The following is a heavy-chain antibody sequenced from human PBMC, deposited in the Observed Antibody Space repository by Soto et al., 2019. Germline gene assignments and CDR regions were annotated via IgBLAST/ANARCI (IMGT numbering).Heavy chain of an antibody. CDR3: ARSDIVVVRGIYYYGMDV. D-gene: IGHD2-2*01. Sequence: GESLKISCKGSGYSFTSYWISWVRQMPGKGLEWMGRIDPSDSYTNYSPSFQGHVTISADKSISTAYLQWSSLKASDTAMYYCARSDIVVVRGIYYYGMDVWREGTTVTVSS. V-gene: IGHV5-10-1*01. CDR1: GYSFTSYW. CDR2: IDPSDSYT. J-gene: IGHJ6*04.